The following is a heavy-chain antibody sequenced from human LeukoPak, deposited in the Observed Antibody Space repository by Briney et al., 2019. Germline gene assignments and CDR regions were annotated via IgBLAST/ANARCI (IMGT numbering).Heavy chain of an antibody. D-gene: IGHD3-22*01. CDR1: GFTFSSYA. Sequence: GGSLRLSCAASGFTFSSYAMSWVRQAPGKGLEWVSAISGSGGSTYYADSVKGRFTISRDNSKNTLYLQMNSLRVEDTAVYYCVRSAFHAGSGNYYDYWGQGTLVTVSS. CDR2: ISGSGGST. CDR3: VRSAFHAGSGNYYDY. V-gene: IGHV3-23*01. J-gene: IGHJ4*02.